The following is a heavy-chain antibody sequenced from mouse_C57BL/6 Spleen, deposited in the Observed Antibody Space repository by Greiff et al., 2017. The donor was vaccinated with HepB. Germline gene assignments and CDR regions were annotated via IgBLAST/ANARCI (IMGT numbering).Heavy chain of an antibody. V-gene: IGHV1-59*01. J-gene: IGHJ2*01. Sequence: QVQLQQPGAELVRPGTSVKLSCKASGYTFTSYWMHWVKQRPGQGLEWIGVIDPSDSYTNYNQKFKGKATLTVDTSSSTAYMQLSSLTSEDSAVYCGARRGLGNWNFDYWGQGTTLTVSS. CDR3: ARRGLGNWNFDY. CDR2: IDPSDSYT. CDR1: GYTFTSYW. D-gene: IGHD3-3*01.